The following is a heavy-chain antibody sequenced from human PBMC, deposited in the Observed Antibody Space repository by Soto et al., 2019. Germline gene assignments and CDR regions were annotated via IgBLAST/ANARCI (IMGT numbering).Heavy chain of an antibody. CDR3: ARVGYGCYEYGMDV. CDR2: INHSGST. Sequence: QVQLQQWGAGLLKPSDTLSLTCAVYGGSFSGYYWNWIRQPPGKGLEWIGEINHSGSTNYNPSLKSRVTISVDTSKNQFSLKLSSVTAADTAVYYCARVGYGCYEYGMDVWGQGTTVTVSS. J-gene: IGHJ6*02. D-gene: IGHD3-10*01. CDR1: GGSFSGYY. V-gene: IGHV4-34*01.